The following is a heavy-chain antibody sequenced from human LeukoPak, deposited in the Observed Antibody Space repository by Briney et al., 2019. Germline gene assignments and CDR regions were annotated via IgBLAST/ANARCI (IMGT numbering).Heavy chain of an antibody. CDR2: VYSSGST. CDR3: ARLTYSTSWYYFDF. CDR1: FGFISTYY. J-gene: IGHJ4*02. D-gene: IGHD6-13*01. V-gene: IGHV4-59*01. Sequence: PSETLSLSGTFPFGFISTYYWSWIPQPPGKGLEWVGYVYSSGSTDYNPSLKSRVTISLDTSQNQFSLNVTSITTADTAVYYCARLTYSTSWYYFDFWGQGTLVTVSS.